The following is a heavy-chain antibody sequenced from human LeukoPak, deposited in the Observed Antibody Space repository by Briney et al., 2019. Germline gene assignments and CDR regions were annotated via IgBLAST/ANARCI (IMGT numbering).Heavy chain of an antibody. J-gene: IGHJ6*03. CDR1: GGSISSGGYY. Sequence: SQTLSLTCTVSGGSISSGGYYWSWIRQHPGKGLEWIGYIYYSGSTYYTPSLKSRVTISVDTSKNQFSLKLSSVTAADTAVYYCARESSHIVVVAAAIVSYYYMDVWGKGTTVTVSS. V-gene: IGHV4-31*03. CDR2: IYYSGST. CDR3: ARESSHIVVVAAAIVSYYYMDV. D-gene: IGHD2-2*02.